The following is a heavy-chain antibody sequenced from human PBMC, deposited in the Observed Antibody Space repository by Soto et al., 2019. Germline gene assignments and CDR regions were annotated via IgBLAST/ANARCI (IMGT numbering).Heavy chain of an antibody. Sequence: EVQLVESGGGLVKPGGSLRLSCAASGFTFSSYSMNWVRQAPGKGLEWVSSISSSSSYIYYADSMKGRFTISRDNAKNSLYLQMNSLRAEDTAVYYCARGSNWNYDGMDVWGQGTTVTVSS. D-gene: IGHD1-20*01. J-gene: IGHJ6*02. V-gene: IGHV3-21*01. CDR2: ISSSSSYI. CDR1: GFTFSSYS. CDR3: ARGSNWNYDGMDV.